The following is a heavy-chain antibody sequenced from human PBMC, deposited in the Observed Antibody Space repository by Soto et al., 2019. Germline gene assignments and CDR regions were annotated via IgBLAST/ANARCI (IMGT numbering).Heavy chain of an antibody. D-gene: IGHD2-2*01. CDR2: INPNSGGT. CDR1: GYTFTGYY. V-gene: IGHV1-2*04. CDR3: AREGTRRVGYCSSTSCSPFWFDP. J-gene: IGHJ5*02. Sequence: ASVTVSCKASGYTFTGYYMHWVRQAPGQGLEWMGWINPNSGGTNYAQKFQGWVTMTRDTSISTAYMELSRLRSDDTAVYYCAREGTRRVGYCSSTSCSPFWFDPWGQGTLVTVSS.